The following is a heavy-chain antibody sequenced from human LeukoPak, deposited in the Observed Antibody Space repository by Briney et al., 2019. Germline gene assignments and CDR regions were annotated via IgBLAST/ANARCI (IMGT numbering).Heavy chain of an antibody. D-gene: IGHD1-26*01. Sequence: GGSLRLSCAASGFTFSSYAVSWVRQAPGKGLELVSAISGSGGSTFYADSVKGRFTISRDNSKNTLYLQMNSLRAEDTAVYYCAKSIVGATQYFQHWGQGTLVTVSS. V-gene: IGHV3-23*01. J-gene: IGHJ1*01. CDR1: GFTFSSYA. CDR3: AKSIVGATQYFQH. CDR2: ISGSGGST.